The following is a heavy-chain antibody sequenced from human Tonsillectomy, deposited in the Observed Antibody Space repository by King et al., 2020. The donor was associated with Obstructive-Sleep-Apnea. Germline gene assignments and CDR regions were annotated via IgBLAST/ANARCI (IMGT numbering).Heavy chain of an antibody. CDR3: ARAARVALGYYYGMDV. CDR2: IYYSGST. Sequence: LQLQESGPGLVKPSETLSLTCTVSGGSISSSSYYWGWIRQPPGKGLEWIGSIYYSGSTYYNPSLKSRVTISVDTSKNQFSLKLSSVTAADTAVYYCARAARVALGYYYGMDVWGQGTTVTVSS. V-gene: IGHV4-39*07. CDR1: GGSISSSSYY. J-gene: IGHJ6*02.